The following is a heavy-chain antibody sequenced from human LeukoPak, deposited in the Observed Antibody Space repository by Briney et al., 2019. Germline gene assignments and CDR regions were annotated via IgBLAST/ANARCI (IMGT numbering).Heavy chain of an antibody. CDR1: GFTFDDYA. D-gene: IGHD4-17*01. CDR2: ISWNSGSI. J-gene: IGHJ6*02. Sequence: GGSLRLSCAASGFTFDDYATHWVRQAPGKGLEWVSGISWNSGSIGYADSVKGRFTISRDNAKNSLYLQMNSLRAEDTALYYCAKDILYGDYTFFYYGMDVWGQGTTVTVSS. V-gene: IGHV3-9*01. CDR3: AKDILYGDYTFFYYGMDV.